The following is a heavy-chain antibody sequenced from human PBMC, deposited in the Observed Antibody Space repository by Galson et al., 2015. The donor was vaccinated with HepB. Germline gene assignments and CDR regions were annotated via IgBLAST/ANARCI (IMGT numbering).Heavy chain of an antibody. J-gene: IGHJ2*01. CDR3: ARTPSVGATTDDWYFDL. Sequence: SLRLSCAASGFTFSSYEMNWVRPAPGKGLEWVSYISSSGSTIYYADSVKGRFTISRDNAKNSLYLQMNSLKASDTAMYYCARTPSVGATTDDWYFDLWGRGTLVTVSS. CDR2: ISSSGSTI. D-gene: IGHD1-26*01. CDR1: GFTFSSYE. V-gene: IGHV3-48*03.